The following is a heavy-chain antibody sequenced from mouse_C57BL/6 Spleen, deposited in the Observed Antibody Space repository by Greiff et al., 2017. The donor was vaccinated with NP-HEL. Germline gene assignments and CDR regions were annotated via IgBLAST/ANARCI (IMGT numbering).Heavy chain of an antibody. CDR2: IYPGDGDT. V-gene: IGHV1-80*01. Sequence: VQLQQSGAELVKPGASVKISCKASGYAFSSYWMNWVKQRPGKGLEWIGQIYPGDGDTNYNGKFKGKATLTADKSSSTAYMQLSSLTSEDSAVYFCARRLEGYYFDYWGQGTTLTVSS. J-gene: IGHJ2*01. CDR3: ARRLEGYYFDY. CDR1: GYAFSSYW.